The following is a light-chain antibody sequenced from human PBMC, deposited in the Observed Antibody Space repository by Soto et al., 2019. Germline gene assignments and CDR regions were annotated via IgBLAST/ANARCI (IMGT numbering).Light chain of an antibody. Sequence: DIVMTQSRGTLSVSPGERATLACRASQSVGTNLAWYQQRPGQAPRLLVYGASTRASGIPPRFSGSGSGTDFTLTISRLEPEDFAVYYCQQYGSSPITFGQGTRLEIK. CDR1: QSVGTN. J-gene: IGKJ5*01. V-gene: IGKV3-20*01. CDR2: GAS. CDR3: QQYGSSPIT.